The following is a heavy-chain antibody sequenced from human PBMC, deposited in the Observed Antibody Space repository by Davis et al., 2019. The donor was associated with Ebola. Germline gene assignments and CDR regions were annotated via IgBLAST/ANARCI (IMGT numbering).Heavy chain of an antibody. CDR1: GGSISSYY. Sequence: PSETLSLTCTVSGGSISSYYWSWIRQPPGKGLEWIGYIYYSGSTNYNPSLKSRVTISVDTSKNQFSLKLSSVTAADTAVYYCARTRGSAAAVTGAFDIWGQGTMVTVSS. V-gene: IGHV4-59*12. J-gene: IGHJ3*02. CDR3: ARTRGSAAAVTGAFDI. CDR2: IYYSGST. D-gene: IGHD6-13*01.